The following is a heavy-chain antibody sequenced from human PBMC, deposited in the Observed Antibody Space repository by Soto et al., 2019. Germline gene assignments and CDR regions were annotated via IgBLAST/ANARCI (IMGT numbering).Heavy chain of an antibody. Sequence: TLSLICTVSGDSISSGNHYWSWIRQPPGKGLEWIGYIFYSGTAYYNPSLKSRLTISVDTSKNQFSLKLSSVTAADTAVYYCARTDYGTAYFDPWGQGSLVTVSS. CDR2: IFYSGTA. CDR3: ARTDYGTAYFDP. J-gene: IGHJ5*02. V-gene: IGHV4-30-4*01. CDR1: GDSISSGNHY. D-gene: IGHD3-10*01.